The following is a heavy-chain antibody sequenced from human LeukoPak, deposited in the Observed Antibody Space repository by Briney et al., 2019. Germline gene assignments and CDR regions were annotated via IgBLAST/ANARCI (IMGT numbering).Heavy chain of an antibody. CDR1: GYTFTGYY. Sequence: ASVKVSCKASGYTFTGYYMHWVRQAPGQGLEWMGWINPNSGGTNYAQKFQGWVTMTRDTSISTAYMELSRLRSDDTAVYYCAREKGWLTVTTSGADYYGIDVWGQGTTVTVS. CDR2: INPNSGGT. V-gene: IGHV1-2*04. D-gene: IGHD4-17*01. J-gene: IGHJ6*02. CDR3: AREKGWLTVTTSGADYYGIDV.